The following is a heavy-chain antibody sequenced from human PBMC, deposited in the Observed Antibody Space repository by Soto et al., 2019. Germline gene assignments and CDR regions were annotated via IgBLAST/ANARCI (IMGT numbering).Heavy chain of an antibody. J-gene: IGHJ6*02. CDR3: ARDQRHTVKDYYYGMDV. V-gene: IGHV1-3*05. CDR2: INAGNGNT. Sequence: QVQLVQSGAEEKKPGASVKVSCKASGYTFTSYAMHWVRQAPGQRLEWMGWINAGNGNTKYSQKFQGRVTITRDTSASTAYMELSSLRSEDTAVYYCARDQRHTVKDYYYGMDVWGQGTTVTVSS. CDR1: GYTFTSYA. D-gene: IGHD4-4*01.